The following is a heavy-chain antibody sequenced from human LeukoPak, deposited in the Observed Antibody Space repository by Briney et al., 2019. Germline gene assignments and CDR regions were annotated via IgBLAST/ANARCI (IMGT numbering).Heavy chain of an antibody. CDR2: INPNSGGT. J-gene: IGHJ4*02. CDR1: GYTFTSYG. CDR3: ARDIAYSYGNDY. D-gene: IGHD5-18*01. V-gene: IGHV1-2*02. Sequence: ASVKVSCKASGYTFTSYGISWVRQAPGQGLEWMGWINPNSGGTNYAQKFQGRVTMTRDTSISTAYMELSRLRSDDTAVYYCARDIAYSYGNDYWGQGTLVTVPS.